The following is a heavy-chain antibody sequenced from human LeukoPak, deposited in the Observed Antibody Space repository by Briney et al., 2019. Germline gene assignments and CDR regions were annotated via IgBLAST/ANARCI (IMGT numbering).Heavy chain of an antibody. D-gene: IGHD3/OR15-3a*01. CDR1: GGSISSGDYY. V-gene: IGHV4-39*07. CDR3: ARASPLGLNWFDP. Sequence: SETLSLTCTVSGGSISSGDYYWSWIRQPPGKGLEWIGEINHSGSTNYNPSLKSRVTMSVDTSKNQFSLKLSSVTAADTAVYYCARASPLGLNWFDPWGQGTLVTVSS. CDR2: INHSGST. J-gene: IGHJ5*02.